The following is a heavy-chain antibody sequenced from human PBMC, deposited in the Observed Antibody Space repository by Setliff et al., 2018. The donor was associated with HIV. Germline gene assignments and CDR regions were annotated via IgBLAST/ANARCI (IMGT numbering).Heavy chain of an antibody. D-gene: IGHD3-22*01. Sequence: PGGSLRLSCAASGFTFSSYSMNWVRQAPGKGLEWVSYISSSSTIYYADSVKGRFTISRDNAKNSLYLQMNSLRAEDTAVYYCARDRITMIVVVTPFYYYYGMDVWGQGTTVTVSS. CDR2: ISSSSTI. CDR1: GFTFSSYS. J-gene: IGHJ6*02. V-gene: IGHV3-48*01. CDR3: ARDRITMIVVVTPFYYYYGMDV.